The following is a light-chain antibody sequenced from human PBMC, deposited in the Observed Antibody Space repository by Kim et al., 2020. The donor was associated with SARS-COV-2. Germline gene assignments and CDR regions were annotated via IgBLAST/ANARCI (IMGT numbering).Light chain of an antibody. CDR2: KAS. CDR3: QQYNSYSYT. Sequence: DIQMTQSPSTLSASVGDRVTITCRASQSISSWLAWYQQKPGKAPKLLIYKASSLESGVPSRFSGSGSGTEFTLTISSLQPDDFATYYCQQYNSYSYTFGQATKLEI. V-gene: IGKV1-5*03. CDR1: QSISSW. J-gene: IGKJ2*01.